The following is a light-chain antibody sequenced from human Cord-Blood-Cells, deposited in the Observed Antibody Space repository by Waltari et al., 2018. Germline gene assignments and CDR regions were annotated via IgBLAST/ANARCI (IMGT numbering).Light chain of an antibody. CDR2: GAS. J-gene: IGKJ2*01. CDR1: QSVSSSY. V-gene: IGKV3-20*01. CDR3: QQYGSSPMYT. Sequence: DIVLTQSPGTLSLSPGERATLSCRASQSVSSSYLAWYQQKPGQAHRLLIYGASSRATGIPDRFSGSGSGTDFTLTISRLEPEDFAVYYCQQYGSSPMYTFGQGTKLEIK.